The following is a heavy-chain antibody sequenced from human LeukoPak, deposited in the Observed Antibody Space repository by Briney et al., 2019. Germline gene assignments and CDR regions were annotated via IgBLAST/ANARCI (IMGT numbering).Heavy chain of an antibody. V-gene: IGHV3-30*18. CDR2: ISYDGSNK. J-gene: IGHJ4*02. D-gene: IGHD3-22*01. CDR1: GFTFSSYG. CDR3: AKDGGPYYYDSSGQIDY. Sequence: GGSLRLSCAASGFTFSSYGMHWVRQAPGKGLEWVAVISYDGSNKYYADSVKGRFTISRDNSKNTLYLQMNSLRAEDTAVYYCAKDGGPYYYDSSGQIDYWGQGTLVTVSS.